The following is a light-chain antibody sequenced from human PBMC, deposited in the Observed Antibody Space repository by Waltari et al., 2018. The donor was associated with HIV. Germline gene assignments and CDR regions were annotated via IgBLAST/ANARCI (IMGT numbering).Light chain of an antibody. CDR3: QQYFVTPWT. CDR1: RSIMYTSNSKNY. Sequence: DIVMTQSPDSLAVSLGERATINCRSSRSIMYTSNSKNYLAWYQQKPGQPPKLLISWASTRESGVPDRFSGSGSGTDFTLTISSLQAEDVAIYDCQQYFVTPWTFGQGTKVEI. CDR2: WAS. V-gene: IGKV4-1*01. J-gene: IGKJ1*01.